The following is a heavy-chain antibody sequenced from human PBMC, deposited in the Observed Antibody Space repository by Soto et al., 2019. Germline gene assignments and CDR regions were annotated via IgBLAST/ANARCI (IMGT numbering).Heavy chain of an antibody. CDR3: ELIADCSITAFSFPSRFHFRDYSYNYDMDV. Sequence: ASVKVSCKASGYTFTSYGISWVRQAPGQGLEWMGWISGYNGNTNLAQKLQGRVTMTTDTPTSTAFMELRSLRSDDTAVYYCELIADCSITAFSFPSRFHFRDYSYNYDMDVWGQDTTVPVSS. V-gene: IGHV1-18*01. J-gene: IGHJ6*02. D-gene: IGHD2-2*01. CDR2: ISGYNGNT. CDR1: GYTFTSYG.